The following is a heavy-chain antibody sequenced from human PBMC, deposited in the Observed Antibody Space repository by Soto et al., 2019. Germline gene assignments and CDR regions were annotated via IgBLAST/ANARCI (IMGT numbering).Heavy chain of an antibody. CDR1: GFTFSSYS. Sequence: EVQLVESGGGLAQPGGSLRLSCAASGFTFSSYSMNWVRQAPGKGLEWVSYISSSSSTIYYADSVKGRFTISRDNAKNSLYLQMYSLRVEDTAVYYCAKARKYSSPYDSWGQGTLVTVSS. CDR3: AKARKYSSPYDS. CDR2: ISSSSSTI. V-gene: IGHV3-48*01. J-gene: IGHJ5*01. D-gene: IGHD6-19*01.